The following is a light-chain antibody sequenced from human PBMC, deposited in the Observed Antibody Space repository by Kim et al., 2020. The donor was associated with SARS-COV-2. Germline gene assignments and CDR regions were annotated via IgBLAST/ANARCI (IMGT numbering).Light chain of an antibody. Sequence: AIRMTQSPSSFSASTGDRVTITCRASQGISCYLAWYQQKPGKAPKLLIYAASTLQSGVPSRFSGSGSGTDFTLTISSLQSEDFATYYCQQYYSYPRTFGQVTKLDIK. J-gene: IGKJ1*01. CDR2: AAS. CDR1: QGISCY. V-gene: IGKV1-8*01. CDR3: QQYYSYPRT.